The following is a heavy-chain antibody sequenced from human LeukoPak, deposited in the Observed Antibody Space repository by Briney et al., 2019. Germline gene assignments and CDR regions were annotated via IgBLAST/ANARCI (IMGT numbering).Heavy chain of an antibody. J-gene: IGHJ6*02. CDR2: IKSKTDGGTT. V-gene: IGHV3-15*01. Sequence: GGSLRLSCAVSGFTFSNAWMSWVRQAPGKGLEWVGRIKSKTDGGTTDYAAPVKGRFTISRDDSKNTLYLQMNSLKTEDTAVYYCTTDLYTANGAYYYFYGMDVWGQGTTVTVSS. D-gene: IGHD5-18*01. CDR1: GFTFSNAW. CDR3: TTDLYTANGAYYYFYGMDV.